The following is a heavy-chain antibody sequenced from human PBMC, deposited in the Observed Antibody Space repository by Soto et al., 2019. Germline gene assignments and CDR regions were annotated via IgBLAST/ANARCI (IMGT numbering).Heavy chain of an antibody. J-gene: IGHJ5*02. Sequence: SETLSLTCTVSGGSISSSSYYWGWIRQPPGKGLEWIGSIYYSGSTYYNPSLKSRVTISVDTSKNQFSLKLSSVTAADTAVYYCARPGGDNWNYFISSWFDPWGQGTLVTVSS. D-gene: IGHD1-7*01. CDR3: ARPGGDNWNYFISSWFDP. V-gene: IGHV4-39*01. CDR2: IYYSGST. CDR1: GGSISSSSYY.